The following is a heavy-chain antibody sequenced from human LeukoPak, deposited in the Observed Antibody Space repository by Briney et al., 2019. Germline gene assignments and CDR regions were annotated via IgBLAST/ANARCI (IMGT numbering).Heavy chain of an antibody. CDR2: ISSSSGTI. V-gene: IGHV3-48*01. CDR3: ARDPEDIDY. CDR1: GFTFSSYG. J-gene: IGHJ4*02. Sequence: GGSLRLSCAASGFTFSSYGMNWVRQAPGKGLEWVSYISSSSGTIYYADSVKGRFTISRDDGRQSLYLQMNNLRVEDTAVYYCARDPEDIDYWGQGTLVTVSS.